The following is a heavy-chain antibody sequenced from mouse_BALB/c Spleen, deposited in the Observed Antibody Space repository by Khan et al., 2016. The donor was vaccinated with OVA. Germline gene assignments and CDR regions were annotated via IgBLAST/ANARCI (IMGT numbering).Heavy chain of an antibody. CDR3: SREVRRHYYAMDY. J-gene: IGHJ4*01. CDR1: GYTFTNYW. CDR2: IYPSDSYT. V-gene: IGHV1-69*02. Sequence: QVQLQQSGAELVRPGASVKLSCKASGYTFTNYWINWVKQRPGQGLEWIGNIYPSDSYTNYNQNFKDKATLTVDKSSSTAYMQLSSPTSEDSAVYYCSREVRRHYYAMDYWGQGTSVTVSS.